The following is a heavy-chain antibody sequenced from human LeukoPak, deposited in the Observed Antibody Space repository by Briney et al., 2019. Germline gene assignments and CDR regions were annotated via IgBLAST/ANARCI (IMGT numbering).Heavy chain of an antibody. CDR1: GYIFSNHY. J-gene: IGHJ4*02. D-gene: IGHD2/OR15-2a*01. CDR2: IRPSSGRA. Sequence: GASVKVCCKTSGYIFSNHYIHWVRQAPGQGPEWMGIIRPSSGRADYTQKFQGRVTMTRDMSTSTVYMELTTLGSDDTAVYYCAREPPESYYFDYWGQGTLVTVSS. V-gene: IGHV1-46*01. CDR3: AREPPESYYFDY.